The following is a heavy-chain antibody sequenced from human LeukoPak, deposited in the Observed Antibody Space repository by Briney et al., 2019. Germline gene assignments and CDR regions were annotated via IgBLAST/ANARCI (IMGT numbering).Heavy chain of an antibody. CDR1: GFTFSSYS. CDR2: ISSSSSYI. Sequence: PGGSLRLSCAASGFTFSSYSMNWVRQAPGKGLEWVSSISSSSSYIYYADSVKGRFTISRDNAKNSLYLQMNSLRAEDTAVYYCARDSPLSRRVVPAARVSFDPWGQGTLVTVSS. V-gene: IGHV3-21*01. CDR3: ARDSPLSRRVVPAARVSFDP. J-gene: IGHJ5*02. D-gene: IGHD2-2*01.